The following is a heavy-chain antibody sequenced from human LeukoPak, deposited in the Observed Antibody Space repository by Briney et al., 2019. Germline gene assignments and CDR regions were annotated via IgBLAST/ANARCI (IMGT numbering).Heavy chain of an antibody. J-gene: IGHJ3*02. D-gene: IGHD4-17*01. CDR2: SDPEDGET. Sequence: ASVKVSCKVSGYTLTELSMHGVREAPGKGLEWRGGSDPEDGETIYAQKFQGRVTMTEDTSTDTAYMELSSLRSEDTAVYYCATDPVSNHDYGDTHAFDIWGQGTMVTVSS. V-gene: IGHV1-24*01. CDR3: ATDPVSNHDYGDTHAFDI. CDR1: GYTLTELS.